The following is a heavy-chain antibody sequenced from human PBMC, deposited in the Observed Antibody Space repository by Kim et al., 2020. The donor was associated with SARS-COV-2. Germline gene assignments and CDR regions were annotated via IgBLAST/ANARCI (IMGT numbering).Heavy chain of an antibody. V-gene: IGHV3-48*02. CDR1: GFTFTSYS. CDR2: ISSTTSTI. Sequence: GGSLRLSCAASGFTFTSYSMNWVRQAPGKGLEWVSYISSTTSTIYYADSVKGRFTVSRDSAKNSLYLQMSSLIDEDTAVYYCARNYYGDYHYDFWGQGTL. J-gene: IGHJ4*02. D-gene: IGHD4-17*01. CDR3: ARNYYGDYHYDF.